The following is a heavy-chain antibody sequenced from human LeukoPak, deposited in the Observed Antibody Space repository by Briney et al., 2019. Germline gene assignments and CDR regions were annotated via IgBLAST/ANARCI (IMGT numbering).Heavy chain of an antibody. CDR3: AKNRLIGVPAAIGY. CDR2: ISGSGSST. CDR1: GFTFDDYA. D-gene: IGHD2-2*01. J-gene: IGHJ4*02. Sequence: PGGSLRLSCAASGFTFDDYAMHWVRQAPGKGLEWVSAISGSGSSTYYADSVKGRFTISRDNSKNTLYLQMNSLRAEDTAVYYCAKNRLIGVPAAIGYWGQGTLVTVSS. V-gene: IGHV3-23*01.